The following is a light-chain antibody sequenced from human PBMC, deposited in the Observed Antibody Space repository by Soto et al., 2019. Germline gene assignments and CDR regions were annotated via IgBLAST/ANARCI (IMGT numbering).Light chain of an antibody. V-gene: IGLV2-14*01. CDR2: EVR. CDR3: SSFTRNNTLV. J-gene: IGLJ3*02. CDR1: SDDIGAYDH. Sequence: QSVLTQPASVSGSPGQSVTLSCAGTSDDIGAYDHVSWFQQHPGNVPKILMNEVRNRASGISSRFSGSKSANTASLTISGLHPEDEADYYCSSFTRNNTLVFGGGTKLTVL.